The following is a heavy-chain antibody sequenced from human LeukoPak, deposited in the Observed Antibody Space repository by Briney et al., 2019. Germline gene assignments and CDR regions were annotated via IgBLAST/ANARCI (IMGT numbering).Heavy chain of an antibody. J-gene: IGHJ4*02. CDR1: GFSVSYSY. CDR3: ARDQGYCSSTTCACDY. V-gene: IGHV3-11*04. Sequence: GGSLRLSCAASGFSVSYSYMSWVRQAPGKGLEWVSAISGSGGSTYYADSVKGRFTISRDNAKNSLYLQMNSLRAEDTAVYYCARDQGYCSSTTCACDYWGQGTLVTVSS. D-gene: IGHD2-2*01. CDR2: ISGSGGST.